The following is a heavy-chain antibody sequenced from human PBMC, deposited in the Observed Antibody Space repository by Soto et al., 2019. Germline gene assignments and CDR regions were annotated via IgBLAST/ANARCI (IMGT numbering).Heavy chain of an antibody. CDR3: ARPGGEQQLVFGFGQRQEPLHYYYYGMDV. CDR1: GGTFSSYA. J-gene: IGHJ6*02. V-gene: IGHV1-69*13. CDR2: IIPIFGTA. D-gene: IGHD6-13*01. Sequence: GASVKVSCKASGGTFSSYAISWVRQAPGQGLEWMGGIIPIFGTANYAQKFQGRVTITADESTSTAYMELSSLRSEDTAVYYCARPGGEQQLVFGFGQRQEPLHYYYYGMDVWGQGTTVTVSS.